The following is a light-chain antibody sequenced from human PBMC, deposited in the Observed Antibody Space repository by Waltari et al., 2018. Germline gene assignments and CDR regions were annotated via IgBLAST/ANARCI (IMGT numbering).Light chain of an antibody. V-gene: IGLV3-25*03. CDR1: ALPKHY. CDR2: KDT. Sequence: SYELTQPPSVSVSPGQTARITCSGDALPKHYAFWYQQKPGPAPVLVTYKDTERPSGIPDRFSGSSSGTTVTLTISGVQAEDEADYYCQSGDSTSTHVVFGGGTKLTVL. J-gene: IGLJ2*01. CDR3: QSGDSTSTHVV.